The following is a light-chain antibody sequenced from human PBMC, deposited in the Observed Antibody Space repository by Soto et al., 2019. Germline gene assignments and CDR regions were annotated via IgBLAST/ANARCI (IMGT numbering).Light chain of an antibody. J-gene: IGLJ1*01. CDR3: QTWGTGIPYV. CDR2: LNSDGSH. CDR1: SGHSSYA. Sequence: QLVLTQSPSASASLGASVKLTCTLSSGHSSYAIAWHQQQPEKGPRYLMKLNSDGSHRKGDGIPDRFSGSSSGAERYLTISRLQSEDEADYYCQTWGTGIPYVFGTGNKVTVL. V-gene: IGLV4-69*01.